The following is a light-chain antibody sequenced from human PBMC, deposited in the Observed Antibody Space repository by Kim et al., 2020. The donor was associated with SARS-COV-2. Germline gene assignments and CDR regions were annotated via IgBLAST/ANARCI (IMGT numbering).Light chain of an antibody. CDR1: GYDMGGYDF. CDR3: SSYSVSITLVV. J-gene: IGLJ3*02. CDR2: DVV. Sequence: QTSTSASTGTGYDMGGYDFVSWYQQHPGKAPKLIIYDVVNRPSGVSRRFSGSKSGNTASLTISGLQAEDEADYYCSSYSVSITLVVFGGGTKVTVL. V-gene: IGLV2-14*03.